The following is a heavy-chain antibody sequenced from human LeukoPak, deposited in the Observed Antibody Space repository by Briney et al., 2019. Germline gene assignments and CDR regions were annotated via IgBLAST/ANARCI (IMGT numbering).Heavy chain of an antibody. CDR3: AKERYITGTTK. Sequence: PGRSLRLSCAASGFTFSSYAMHWVRQAPGKGLEWVAVISYDGSNKYYADSVKGRFTISRDNSKNTLYLQMNSPRAEDTAVYYCAKERYITGTTKWGQGTLVTVSS. CDR2: ISYDGSNK. D-gene: IGHD1-7*01. J-gene: IGHJ4*02. CDR1: GFTFSSYA. V-gene: IGHV3-30-3*01.